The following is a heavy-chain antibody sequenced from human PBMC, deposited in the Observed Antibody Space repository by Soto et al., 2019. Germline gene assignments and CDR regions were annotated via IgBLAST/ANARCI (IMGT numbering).Heavy chain of an antibody. J-gene: IGHJ6*04. V-gene: IGHV3-21*01. CDR2: ISSSSSYI. CDR1: GFTFSSYS. D-gene: IGHD3-10*01. CDR3: ARDLFPLRARHYYGSGSYLNV. Sequence: GGSLRLSCAASGFTFSSYSMNWVRQAPGKGLEWVSSISSSSSYIYYADSVKGRFTISRDNAKNSLYLQMNSLRAEDTAVYYCARDLFPLRARHYYGSGSYLNVWGRGTTVTVSS.